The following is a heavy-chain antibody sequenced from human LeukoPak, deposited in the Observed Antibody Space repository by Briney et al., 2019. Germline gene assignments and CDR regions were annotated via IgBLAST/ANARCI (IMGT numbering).Heavy chain of an antibody. J-gene: IGHJ4*02. Sequence: GGSLRLSCAASGFTFSSSWMYWVRQAPGKGLVWVSRINSDESITTYADSVKGRFTISRDNSKNTLYLQMNSLRAEDTAVYYCAKGARGDYGLTGDWGQGTLVTVSS. V-gene: IGHV3-74*01. D-gene: IGHD4-17*01. CDR1: GFTFSSSW. CDR2: INSDESIT. CDR3: AKGARGDYGLTGD.